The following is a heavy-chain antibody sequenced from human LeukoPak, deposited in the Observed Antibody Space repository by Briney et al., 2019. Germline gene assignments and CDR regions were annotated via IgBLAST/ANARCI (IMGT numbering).Heavy chain of an antibody. J-gene: IGHJ5*02. CDR1: GGSFSGYY. CDR2: INHSGST. V-gene: IGHV4-34*01. D-gene: IGHD1-26*01. Sequence: PSETLSLTRAVYGGSFSGYYWSWIRQPPGKGLEWIGEINHSGSTNYNPSLKSRVTISVDTSKNQFSLKLSSVTAADTAVYYCARGPAWGSYYVRWFDPWGQGTLVTVSS. CDR3: ARGPAWGSYYVRWFDP.